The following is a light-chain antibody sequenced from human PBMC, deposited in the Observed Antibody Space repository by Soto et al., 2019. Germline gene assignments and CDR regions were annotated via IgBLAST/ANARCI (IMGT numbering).Light chain of an antibody. CDR2: AAS. Sequence: EIVLTQSPGTLSLSPGDRATLSCRASQSVSRSYLGWYQQKPGRAPRLLIYAASTRATGVPARFSGSGSGTEFTLTISSLQSEDCAVYYCQQYDDWPPMYTVGQGTKV. CDR3: QQYDDWPPMYT. CDR1: QSVSRSY. V-gene: IGKV3-15*01. J-gene: IGKJ2*01.